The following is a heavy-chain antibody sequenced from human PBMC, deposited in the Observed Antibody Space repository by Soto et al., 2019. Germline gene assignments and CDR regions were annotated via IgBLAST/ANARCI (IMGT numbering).Heavy chain of an antibody. CDR1: GFTFKNFA. CDR3: AKDAVAYNGEWDWFDL. J-gene: IGHJ5*02. D-gene: IGHD3-10*01. Sequence: EVQMLESGGGLVQPGGSLRLSCAASGFTFKNFAMRGVRQAPGKAMEWVSAFGGSGSGASYADSVKGRFTVSRDDSKSTLYLQLSGLRVDDTALYYCAKDAVAYNGEWDWFDLWGQGTLVTVSS. V-gene: IGHV3-23*01. CDR2: FGGSGSGA.